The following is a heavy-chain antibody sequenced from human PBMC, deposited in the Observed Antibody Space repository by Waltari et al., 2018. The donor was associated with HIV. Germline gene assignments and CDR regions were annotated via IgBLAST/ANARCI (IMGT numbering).Heavy chain of an antibody. D-gene: IGHD5-12*01. CDR1: GYSFTSYW. V-gene: IGHV5-51*01. J-gene: IGHJ4*02. Sequence: EVQLVQSGAEVKKPGESLKISCKGSGYSFTSYWIGWVRQMPGKGLEWMGIIEPCDSDTGYSPSFQGQVTISADKSIGTAYLQWSSLNASDTAMDYCARRNSGYDYGDYWGQGTLVTVSS. CDR2: IEPCDSDT. CDR3: ARRNSGYDYGDY.